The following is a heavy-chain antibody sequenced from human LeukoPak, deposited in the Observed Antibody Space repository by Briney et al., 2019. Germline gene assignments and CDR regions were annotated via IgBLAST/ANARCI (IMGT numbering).Heavy chain of an antibody. V-gene: IGHV3-21*01. CDR1: GFTFSSYS. CDR3: ARDVGYCSGGSCYTPVDRLENWFDP. Sequence: GGSLRLSCAASGFTFSSYSMNWVRQAPGKGLEWVSSISSSSSYIYYADSVKGRFTISRDNAKNSLYLQMNSLRAEDTAVYYCARDVGYCSGGSCYTPVDRLENWFDPWGQGTLVTVSS. CDR2: ISSSSSYI. D-gene: IGHD2-15*01. J-gene: IGHJ5*02.